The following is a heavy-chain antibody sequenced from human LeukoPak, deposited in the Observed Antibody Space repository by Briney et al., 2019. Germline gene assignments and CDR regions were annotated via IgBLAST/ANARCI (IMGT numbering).Heavy chain of an antibody. V-gene: IGHV3-21*01. CDR1: GFTFVSYT. Sequence: PGESLRLSRAASGFTFVSYTIHWFRQAPGKGLEWVSSISSTSTYIYYADSVKGRFTISRDNGGNSLYLQMNSLRAEDTAVYYCARDLLGELYFDFWGQGTLVTVSS. J-gene: IGHJ4*02. CDR2: ISSTSTYI. D-gene: IGHD3-10*01. CDR3: ARDLLGELYFDF.